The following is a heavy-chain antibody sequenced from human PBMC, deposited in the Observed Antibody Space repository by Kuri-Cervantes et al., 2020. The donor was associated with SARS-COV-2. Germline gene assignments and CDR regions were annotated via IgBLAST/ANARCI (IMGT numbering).Heavy chain of an antibody. D-gene: IGHD2-2*01. Sequence: AAQVSCKTSGGSFSSYAISWVLQAPGQGLEWMGRSIPIVGVPKYAQNCQGRVTITADTSTSTAYVELRSLKSEDTAVYHCAGEPCRTSGTGYASDYWGQGTLVTVSS. CDR2: SIPIVGVP. CDR1: GGSFSSYA. J-gene: IGHJ4*02. CDR3: AGEPCRTSGTGYASDY. V-gene: IGHV1-69*04.